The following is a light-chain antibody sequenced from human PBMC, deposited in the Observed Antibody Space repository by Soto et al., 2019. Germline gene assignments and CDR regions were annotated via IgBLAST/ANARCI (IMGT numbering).Light chain of an antibody. V-gene: IGLV2-14*01. CDR1: SSDVGGYNY. Sequence: QSALTQPASVSGSPGQAITISCTGTSSDVGGYNYVSWYQQHPGTAPKLMIYEVSNRPSGVSNRFSGSKSGNTASLTISGLQAEDAADYYCSSYTSSSTVVFGGGTQLTVL. CDR3: SSYTSSSTVV. J-gene: IGLJ2*01. CDR2: EVS.